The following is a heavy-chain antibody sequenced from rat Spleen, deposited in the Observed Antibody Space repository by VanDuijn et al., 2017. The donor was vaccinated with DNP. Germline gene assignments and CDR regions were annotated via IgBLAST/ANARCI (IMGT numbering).Heavy chain of an antibody. CDR2: ISYSGST. Sequence: EMQLQESGPGLVKPSQSLALTCSVTGYSITSNYWGWIRKFPGNKMEWIGHISYSGSTSYNPSLKSRISITRDTSKNQFFLQLNSVTTEDTATYYCARSRGDYSSYIPFDYWGQGVMVTVSS. J-gene: IGHJ2*01. CDR3: ARSRGDYSSYIPFDY. CDR1: GYSITSNY. D-gene: IGHD1-2*01. V-gene: IGHV3-1*01.